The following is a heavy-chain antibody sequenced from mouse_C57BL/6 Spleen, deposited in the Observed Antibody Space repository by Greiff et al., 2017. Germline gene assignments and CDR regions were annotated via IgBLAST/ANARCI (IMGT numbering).Heavy chain of an antibody. Sequence: VQLQQPGTELVKPGASVKLSCKASGYTFTSYWMHWVKQRTEQGLEWIGRIDPEDGETKYAPKFQGKATITADTSSNTAYLQLSSLTSEDTAVYYCATLRRYAMDYWGQGTSVTVSS. CDR2: IDPEDGET. J-gene: IGHJ4*01. CDR3: ATLRRYAMDY. D-gene: IGHD2-12*01. V-gene: IGHV14-2*01. CDR1: GYTFTSYW.